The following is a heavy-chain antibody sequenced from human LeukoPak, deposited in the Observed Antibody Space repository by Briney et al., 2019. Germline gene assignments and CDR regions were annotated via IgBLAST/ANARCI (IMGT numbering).Heavy chain of an antibody. CDR1: GFTFSTYA. CDR3: AKDLSGISSTGRTFDY. Sequence: GGSLRLSCAASGFTFSTYAMSWVRQAPGKGLEWVSAISGSGVSTYYADSVKGRFTISRDNSKNTLYLQMNSLRAEDTAVHYCAKDLSGISSTGRTFDYWGQGTLVTVSS. CDR2: ISGSGVST. J-gene: IGHJ4*02. D-gene: IGHD1-1*01. V-gene: IGHV3-23*01.